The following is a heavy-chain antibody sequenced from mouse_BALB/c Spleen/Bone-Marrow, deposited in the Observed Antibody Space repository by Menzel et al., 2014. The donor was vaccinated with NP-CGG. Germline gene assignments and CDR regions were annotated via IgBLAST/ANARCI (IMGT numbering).Heavy chain of an antibody. CDR3: ARLITTDY. V-gene: IGHV14-3*02. CDR1: GFNIKDTY. CDR2: IDPANGNT. D-gene: IGHD2-4*01. Sequence: VQLKQSGAELVEPGASVKLSCTASGFNIKDTYMHWVKQRPEQGLEWIGRIDPANGNTKYDPKFQGKATITADTSSNTAYLQLSSLTSEDTAVYYCARLITTDYWGQGTTLTVSS. J-gene: IGHJ2*01.